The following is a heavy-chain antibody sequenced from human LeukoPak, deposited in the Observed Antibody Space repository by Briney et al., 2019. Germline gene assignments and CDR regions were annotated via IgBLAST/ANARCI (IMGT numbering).Heavy chain of an antibody. CDR1: GGSISDFY. D-gene: IGHD5-12*01. V-gene: IGHV4-4*07. Sequence: PSETLSLTCSVSGGSISDFYWSWIRQPAGKGLGWIGRIYSSGNTNYNPSLKSRVTISVDTSKNQFSLKLSSVTAADTAVYYCARGRRWIRAIYYFDYWGQGTLVTVSS. CDR2: IYSSGNT. J-gene: IGHJ4*02. CDR3: ARGRRWIRAIYYFDY.